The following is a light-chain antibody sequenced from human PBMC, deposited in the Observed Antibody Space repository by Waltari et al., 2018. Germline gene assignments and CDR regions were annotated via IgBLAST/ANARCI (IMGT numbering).Light chain of an antibody. V-gene: IGKV3-15*01. CDR2: GAS. CDR1: QSISSN. J-gene: IGKJ1*01. Sequence: EIVMTQSPATPSVSPGERGTLSCRASQSISSNLAWYQQKPGQAPRLLIYGASSRATGIPARFSGSGSGTEFILTLSSLQSEDFAVYYCQQYNNWPRTFGQGTKVEIK. CDR3: QQYNNWPRT.